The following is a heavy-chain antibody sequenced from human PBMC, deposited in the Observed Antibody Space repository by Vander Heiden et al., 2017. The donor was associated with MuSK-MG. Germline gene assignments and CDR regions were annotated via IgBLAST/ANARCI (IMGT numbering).Heavy chain of an antibody. CDR2: LSYSGGT. CDR1: GGSIGRSIYY. Sequence: QLQLQESGPGLVKPSETLSLTCTVSGGSIGRSIYYWGWIRQPPGKGLEWIGSLSYSGGTYHNPSLKSRVTTSVDRSKNQFSLKLTSVTAADTAVYYCARHGPQDNVVGPGDFRFFDNWGQGTLVTVSS. V-gene: IGHV4-39*01. CDR3: ARHGPQDNVVGPGDFRFFDN. J-gene: IGHJ4*02. D-gene: IGHD2-2*01.